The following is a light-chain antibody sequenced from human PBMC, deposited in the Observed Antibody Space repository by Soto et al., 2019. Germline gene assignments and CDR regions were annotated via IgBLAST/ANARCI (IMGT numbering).Light chain of an antibody. CDR3: SSFAGSNNFPYV. V-gene: IGLV2-8*01. J-gene: IGLJ1*01. CDR1: SSDVGAYDY. CDR2: EIN. Sequence: QPALTQPPSASGSPGQSVTISCTGTSSDVGAYDYVSWYQQHPGKAPKLMIYEINKRPSGVPDRLSGSKSGNTASLTVSGLQAEDEADYYCSSFAGSNNFPYVFGTGTKVTVL.